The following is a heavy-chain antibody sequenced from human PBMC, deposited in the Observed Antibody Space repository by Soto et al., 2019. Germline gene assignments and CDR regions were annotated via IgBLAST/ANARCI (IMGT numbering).Heavy chain of an antibody. V-gene: IGHV1-69*02. CDR1: GGTFSSYT. CDR3: ARVNRPTNWFDP. CDR2: IIPILGIA. Sequence: SVKVSCKASGGTFSSYTISWVRQAPGQGLEWMGRIIPILGIANYAQKFQGRVTITADKSTSTAYMELRSLRSDDTAVYYCARVNRPTNWFDPWGQGTLVTVSS. J-gene: IGHJ5*02.